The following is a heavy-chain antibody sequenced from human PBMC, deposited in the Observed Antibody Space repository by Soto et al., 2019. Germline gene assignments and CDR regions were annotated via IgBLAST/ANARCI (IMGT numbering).Heavy chain of an antibody. D-gene: IGHD2-2*01. J-gene: IGHJ3*02. CDR3: AKGTSPYILVVPAAPSHAFDI. CDR2: ISGSGGST. Sequence: PGGSLRLSCAASGFTFSSYWMSWVRQAPGKGLEWVSAISGSGGSTYYADSVKGRFTISRDNSKNTLYLQMNSLRAEDTAVYYCAKGTSPYILVVPAAPSHAFDIWGQGTMVTVSS. V-gene: IGHV3-23*01. CDR1: GFTFSSYW.